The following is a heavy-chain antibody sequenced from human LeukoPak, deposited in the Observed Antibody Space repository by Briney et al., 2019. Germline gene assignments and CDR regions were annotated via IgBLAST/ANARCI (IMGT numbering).Heavy chain of an antibody. CDR1: GYTLTELS. Sequence: ASVKVSCKVSGYTLTELSMHWVRQAPGKGLEWMGGFDPEDGETIYAQKFQGRVTMTEDTSTDTAYMELSSLRSEDTAVYYCATGFLEWPRHNWFDPWGQGTLVTVSS. CDR3: ATGFLEWPRHNWFDP. D-gene: IGHD3-3*01. V-gene: IGHV1-24*01. J-gene: IGHJ5*02. CDR2: FDPEDGET.